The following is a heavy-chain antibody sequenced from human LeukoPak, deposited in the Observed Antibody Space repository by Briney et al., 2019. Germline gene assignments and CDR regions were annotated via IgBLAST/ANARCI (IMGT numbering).Heavy chain of an antibody. D-gene: IGHD2-8*01. CDR1: GFTFSTYA. J-gene: IGHJ4*02. V-gene: IGHV3-30-3*01. CDR2: ISYDGSNK. CDR3: ARDRMATLYYFEY. Sequence: PGGSLRLSCAASGFTFSTYAMHWVRQAPGKGLEWVAVISYDGSNKYYADSVKGRFTISRDNSKNTLYLQMNSLRAEDTAVYYCARDRMATLYYFEYWGQGTLVTVSS.